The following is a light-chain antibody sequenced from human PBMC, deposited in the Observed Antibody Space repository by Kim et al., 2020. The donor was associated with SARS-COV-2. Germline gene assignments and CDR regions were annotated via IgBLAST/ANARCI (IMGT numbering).Light chain of an antibody. Sequence: PASCACRSRQSPVYSEGNTSMNCFHQRHGQSPLRLCYKVSTRDSGVPDKFSGSGSGADFTLQISRVEAEDVGVYYCMQGTHGPFTFGPGATVDSK. CDR3: MQGTHGPFT. CDR1: QSPVYSEGNTS. J-gene: IGKJ3*01. V-gene: IGKV2-30*01. CDR2: KVS.